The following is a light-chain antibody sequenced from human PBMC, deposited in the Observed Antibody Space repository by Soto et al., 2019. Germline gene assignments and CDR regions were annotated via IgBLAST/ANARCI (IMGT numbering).Light chain of an antibody. CDR1: SSDVGSYNL. Sequence: QSVLTQPASVSGSPGQSITISCTGTSSDVGSYNLVSWYQQHPGKAPKLMIYEGSKRPSGVSNRFSGSKSGNTASLTISGLQAEDEADYYCCSYAGSGTSWVFGGGTKLTVL. J-gene: IGLJ3*02. CDR2: EGS. CDR3: CSYAGSGTSWV. V-gene: IGLV2-23*01.